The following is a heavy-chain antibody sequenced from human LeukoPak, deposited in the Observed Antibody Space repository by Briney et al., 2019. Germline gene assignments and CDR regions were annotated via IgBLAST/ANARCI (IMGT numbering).Heavy chain of an antibody. CDR1: GFTFGRYA. Sequence: GGSLRLSCTASGFTFGRYAMHWLRQAPGKGLEWVAVIAYDGSNKYSADSLKGQGRFTISRDNSKNTLFLEMNSLRPEDTAVYYCVKQCYYHSSGYCAFDYWGQGTLVTVSS. J-gene: IGHJ4*02. CDR3: VKQCYYHSSGYCAFDY. CDR2: IAYDGSNK. D-gene: IGHD3-22*01. V-gene: IGHV3-30*18.